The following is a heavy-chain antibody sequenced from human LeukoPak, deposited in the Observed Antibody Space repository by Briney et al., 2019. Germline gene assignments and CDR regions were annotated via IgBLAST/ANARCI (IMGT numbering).Heavy chain of an antibody. CDR2: IRYDGSNK. D-gene: IGHD3-10*01. V-gene: IGHV3-30*02. CDR1: GFTFSRYW. Sequence: GGSLRLSCAASGFTFSRYWMSWVRQAPGKGLEWVAFIRYDGSNKYYADSVKGRFTISRDNSKNTLYLQMNSLRAEDTAVYYCASPRWFGELTPDYWGQGTLVTVSS. J-gene: IGHJ4*02. CDR3: ASPRWFGELTPDY.